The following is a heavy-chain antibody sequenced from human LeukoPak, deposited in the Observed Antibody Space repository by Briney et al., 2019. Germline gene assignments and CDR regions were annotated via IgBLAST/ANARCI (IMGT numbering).Heavy chain of an antibody. CDR2: INHSGST. V-gene: IGHV4-34*01. CDR3: AREREGYFDL. CDR1: VGSFSGYY. J-gene: IGHJ2*01. Sequence: SETLSLTCAVYVGSFSGYYWSWIRQPPGKGLEWIGEINHSGSTNYNPSLKSRLSVSVVTSKNQFSLKLSSVTAADTAVYYCAREREGYFDLWGRGTRVTVSS.